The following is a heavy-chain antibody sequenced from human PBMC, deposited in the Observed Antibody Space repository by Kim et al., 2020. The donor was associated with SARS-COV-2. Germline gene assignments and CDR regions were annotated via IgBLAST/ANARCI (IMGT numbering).Heavy chain of an antibody. V-gene: IGHV3-43*01. J-gene: IGHJ4*02. Sequence: GGSLRLSCAASGFTFDDYTMHWVRQAPGKGLEWVSLISWDGGSTYYADSVKGRFTISRDNSKNSLYLQMNSLRTEDTALYYCAKGQHYYDSSGYYPQEWGRGTLVTVSS. CDR3: AKGQHYYDSSGYYPQE. CDR2: ISWDGGST. CDR1: GFTFDDYT. D-gene: IGHD3-22*01.